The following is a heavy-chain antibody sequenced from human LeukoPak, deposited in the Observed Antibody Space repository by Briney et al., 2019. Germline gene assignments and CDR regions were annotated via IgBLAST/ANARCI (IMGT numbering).Heavy chain of an antibody. CDR2: ISNDGSNK. J-gene: IGHJ4*02. V-gene: IGHV3-30*18. Sequence: GGCLTLSCAASVFTFSSYCIHWVRHAPCKGLEWVADISNDGSNKYYADSVKGRFTISRDNSKNTLYLQMNSLRAEDTAVYYCAKGVWMATRTSADYWGQGTLVTVSS. CDR3: AKGVWMATRTSADY. CDR1: VFTFSSYC. D-gene: IGHD5-24*01.